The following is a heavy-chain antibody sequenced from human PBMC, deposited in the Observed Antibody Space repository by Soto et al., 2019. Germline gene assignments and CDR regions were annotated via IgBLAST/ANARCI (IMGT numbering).Heavy chain of an antibody. J-gene: IGHJ4*02. D-gene: IGHD3-16*01. Sequence: SETLSLTCTVSGDSISTYYWTWIRQPPGKGLEWIGYIYNSATTKYNPSLKSRVTISVDTSKNQFSLKLSSVTTADTAVYYCARGRFDFIWGTPAPCLDYWGQGALVTVSS. CDR2: IYNSATT. CDR3: ARGRFDFIWGTPAPCLDY. CDR1: GDSISTYY. V-gene: IGHV4-59*01.